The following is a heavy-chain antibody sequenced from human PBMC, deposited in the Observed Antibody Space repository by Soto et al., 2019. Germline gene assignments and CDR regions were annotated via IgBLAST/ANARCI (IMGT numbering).Heavy chain of an antibody. D-gene: IGHD5-12*01. V-gene: IGHV1-69*01. Sequence: QVQLVQSGAEVKKPGSSVKVSCKASGGTFNNYAISWVRQAPGQGLEWMGGIIPIIGTADYAHKFQGRLAISADESTGPTFMELSSRRSEDTALYYCARGGVDVVATSAFDYWGQGTLVTVSS. J-gene: IGHJ4*02. CDR1: GGTFNNYA. CDR3: ARGGVDVVATSAFDY. CDR2: IIPIIGTA.